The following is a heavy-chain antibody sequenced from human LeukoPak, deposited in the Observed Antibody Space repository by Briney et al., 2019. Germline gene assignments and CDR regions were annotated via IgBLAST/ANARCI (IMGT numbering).Heavy chain of an antibody. CDR3: ARDSRNYYDSSGYSNWFDP. CDR2: IYYSGST. J-gene: IGHJ5*02. CDR1: GGSISSYY. D-gene: IGHD3-22*01. Sequence: SETLSLTCTVSGGSISSYYWSWIRQPPGKGLEWIGYIYYSGSTNYNPSLKSRVTISVDTPKNQFSLKLSSVTAADTAVYYCARDSRNYYDSSGYSNWFDPWGQGTLVTVSS. V-gene: IGHV4-59*01.